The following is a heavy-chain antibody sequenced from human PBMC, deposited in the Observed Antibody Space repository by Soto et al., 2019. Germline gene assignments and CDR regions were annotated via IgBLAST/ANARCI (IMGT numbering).Heavy chain of an antibody. Sequence: EMQLLESGGGLVQPGGSLRLSCAASGFTFSADAMSWVRQAPGKGLEWVSSINVDDSTYYADSVKGRFTISRDNSKSTVFLELSSLRVEDTATCYCAKNYYFDHWGQGTQVTVSS. V-gene: IGHV3-23*01. CDR1: GFTFSADA. J-gene: IGHJ4*02. CDR2: INVDDST. CDR3: AKNYYFDH.